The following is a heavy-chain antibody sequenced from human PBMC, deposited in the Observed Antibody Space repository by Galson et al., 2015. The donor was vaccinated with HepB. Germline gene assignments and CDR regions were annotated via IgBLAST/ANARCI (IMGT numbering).Heavy chain of an antibody. Sequence: SLRLSCAASGFTFSSYAMSWVRQAPGKGLEWVSAMSGSGGSTYYADSVKGRFTISRDNSKNTLFLQMNSLRAEDTAIYYCAKRRAYGDYAGGAFDLWGQGTMVTVSS. J-gene: IGHJ3*01. CDR2: MSGSGGST. V-gene: IGHV3-23*01. D-gene: IGHD4-17*01. CDR3: AKRRAYGDYAGGAFDL. CDR1: GFTFSSYA.